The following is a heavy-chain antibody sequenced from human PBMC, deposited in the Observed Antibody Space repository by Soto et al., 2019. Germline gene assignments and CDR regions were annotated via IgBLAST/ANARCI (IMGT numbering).Heavy chain of an antibody. V-gene: IGHV4-34*01. D-gene: IGHD5-18*01. CDR3: ARALGYSYGHLPIDY. CDR2: INHSGST. J-gene: IGHJ4*02. CDR1: GGSFSGYY. Sequence: QVQLQQWGAGLLKPSETLSLTCAVYGGSFSGYYWSWIRQPPGKGLEWIGEINHSGSTNYNPSLKSRVTISVYTSKNQLSLKLNSVTAADTAVYYCARALGYSYGHLPIDYWGQGTLVTVSS.